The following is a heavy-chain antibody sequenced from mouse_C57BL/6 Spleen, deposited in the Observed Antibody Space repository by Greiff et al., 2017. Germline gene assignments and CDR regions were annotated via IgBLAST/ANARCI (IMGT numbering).Heavy chain of an antibody. CDR1: GYTFTSYW. CDR2: INPSSGYT. CDR3: SIITTVVASDSYFDV. Sequence: QVQLQQSGAELAKPGASVKLSCKASGYTFTSYWMHWVKQRPGQGLEWIGYINPSSGYTKYNQKFKDKATLTADKSSSTAYMQRSSLTSEDSAVYYCSIITTVVASDSYFDVWGTGTTVTVSA. D-gene: IGHD1-1*01. V-gene: IGHV1-7*01. J-gene: IGHJ1*03.